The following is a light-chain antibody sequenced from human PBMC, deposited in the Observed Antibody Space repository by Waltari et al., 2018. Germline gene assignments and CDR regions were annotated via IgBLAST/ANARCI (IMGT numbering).Light chain of an antibody. Sequence: SYVLTQAPSVSVAPGETARITCGGHNIADKHVHWYQQKPGQAPVLVIFYDSDRPSGIPERFSGSNSGNTATLTISRAEAGDEADYYCQVWDTSIDLSVFGTGTKVTVL. V-gene: IGLV3-21*04. CDR1: NIADKH. CDR2: YDS. J-gene: IGLJ1*01. CDR3: QVWDTSIDLSV.